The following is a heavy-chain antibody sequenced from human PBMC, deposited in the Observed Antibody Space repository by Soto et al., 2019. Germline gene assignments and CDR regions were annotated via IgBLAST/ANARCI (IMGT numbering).Heavy chain of an antibody. CDR2: IRSKAYGGTT. CDR3: AGELGPFGY. D-gene: IGHD7-27*01. Sequence: LRLSFSASGFSFDDYAMGWFRQAPGEGLEWVGFIRSKAYGGTTEYAASVEGRFTISRDDSSRFAYLQWSSLKASDTAMYYCAGELGPFGYWGQGTLVTVSS. V-gene: IGHV3-49*03. CDR1: GFSFDDYA. J-gene: IGHJ4*02.